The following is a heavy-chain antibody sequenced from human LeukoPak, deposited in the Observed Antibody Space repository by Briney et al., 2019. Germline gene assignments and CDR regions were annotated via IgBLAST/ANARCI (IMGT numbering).Heavy chain of an antibody. Sequence: GGSLRLSCAASGFTFSSYWMHWVRQAPGKGLVWVSRIDSDGSTTSYADSVKGRFTISRDNAKNTLYLQMNSLRAEDTAVYYCARSVYDSGGYYRVLDYWGQGTLVTVSS. CDR1: GFTFSSYW. J-gene: IGHJ4*02. CDR3: ARSVYDSGGYYRVLDY. V-gene: IGHV3-74*01. D-gene: IGHD3-22*01. CDR2: IDSDGSTT.